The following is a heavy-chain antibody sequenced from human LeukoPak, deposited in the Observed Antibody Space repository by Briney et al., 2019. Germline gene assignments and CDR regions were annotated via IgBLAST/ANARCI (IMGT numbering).Heavy chain of an antibody. CDR1: GFTFSSYS. D-gene: IGHD3-9*01. CDR2: ISSSSSYI. Sequence: KPGGSLRLSCAASGFTFSSYSMNWVRQAPGKGLEWVSSISSSSSYIYYADSVKGRFTISRDNAKNSLYLQMNSLRAEDTAVYYCAREEDYDILTGYGLDYWGQGTLVTVS. V-gene: IGHV3-21*01. CDR3: AREEDYDILTGYGLDY. J-gene: IGHJ4*02.